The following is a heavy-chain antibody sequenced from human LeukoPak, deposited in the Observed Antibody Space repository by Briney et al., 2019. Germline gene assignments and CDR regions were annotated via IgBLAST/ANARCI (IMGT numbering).Heavy chain of an antibody. J-gene: IGHJ6*02. D-gene: IGHD6-13*01. CDR3: ARMGYSSSWYDISGVVYYYGMDV. Sequence: ASVKVSCKTSTYTFTNYGINWVRQAPGQGLEWMGWIGAQSGNTNYAQTLQGRVTMTTDTSTSTAYMELRSLRSDDTAVYYCARMGYSSSWYDISGVVYYYGMDVWGQGTTVTVSS. CDR1: TYTFTNYG. CDR2: IGAQSGNT. V-gene: IGHV1-18*01.